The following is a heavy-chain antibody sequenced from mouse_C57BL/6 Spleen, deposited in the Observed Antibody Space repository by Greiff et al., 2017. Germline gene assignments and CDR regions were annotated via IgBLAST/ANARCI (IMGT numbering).Heavy chain of an antibody. V-gene: IGHV1-64*01. CDR2: IHPNSGST. J-gene: IGHJ3*01. Sequence: QVQLKQPGAELVKPGASVKLSCKASGYTFTSYWMHWVKQRPGQGLEWIGMIHPNSGSTNYNEKFKSKATLTVDKSSSTAYMQLSSLTSEDSAVYYCARGDNSLAYWGQGTLVTVSA. CDR1: GYTFTSYW. D-gene: IGHD3-2*01. CDR3: ARGDNSLAY.